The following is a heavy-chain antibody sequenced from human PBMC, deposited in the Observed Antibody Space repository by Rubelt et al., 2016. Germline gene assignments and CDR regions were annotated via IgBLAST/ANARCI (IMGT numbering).Heavy chain of an antibody. D-gene: IGHD1-26*01. CDR2: IWYDGSKK. J-gene: IGHJ6*03. CDR3: SRGSIMGSNPHYYYYYMDV. V-gene: IGHV3-7*01. CDR1: GFTFSSYW. Sequence: EVQLVESGGGLVQPGGSLRLSCAASGFTFSSYWMSWVRQAPGKGLEWVAIIWYDGSKKYYADSVKGRFTISRDNAKDSLYLQMNSLRAEDTAVYYCSRGSIMGSNPHYYYYYMDVWGKGTTVTVSS.